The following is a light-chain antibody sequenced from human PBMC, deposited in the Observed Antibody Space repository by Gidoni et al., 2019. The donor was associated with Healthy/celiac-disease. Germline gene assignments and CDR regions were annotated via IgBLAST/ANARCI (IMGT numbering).Light chain of an antibody. CDR2: GKN. J-gene: IGLJ2*01. CDR1: SLRSYY. Sequence: SSELTQDHAVSLALGQTVRITCQGDSLRSYYASWYQQKPGQAPVLVIYGKNNRPSGIPDRFSGSSSGNTASLTITGAQAEDEADYYCNSRDSSGNHLVVVGGGTKLTVL. V-gene: IGLV3-19*01. CDR3: NSRDSSGNHLVV.